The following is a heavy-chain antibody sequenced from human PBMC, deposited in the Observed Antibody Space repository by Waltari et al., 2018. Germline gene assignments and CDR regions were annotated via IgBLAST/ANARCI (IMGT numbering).Heavy chain of an antibody. CDR3: ARGRHYDFWSGYSLPYFDY. CDR1: GGSISSYY. CDR2: IYYSGST. Sequence: QVQLQESGPGLVKPSETLSLTCTVSGGSISSYYWSWIRQPPGKGLEWIGYIYYSGSTNYNPSLKSRVTISVDTSKNQFSLKLSSVTAADTAVYYCARGRHYDFWSGYSLPYFDYWGQGTLVTVSS. V-gene: IGHV4-59*01. J-gene: IGHJ4*02. D-gene: IGHD3-3*01.